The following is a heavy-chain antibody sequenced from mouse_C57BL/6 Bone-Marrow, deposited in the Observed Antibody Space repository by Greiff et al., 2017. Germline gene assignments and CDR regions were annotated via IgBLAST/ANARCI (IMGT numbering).Heavy chain of an antibody. Sequence: QVQLQQPGAELVKPGASVKMSCKASGYTFTSYWITWVKQRPGQGLEWIGDIYPGSGSTNYNEKFKSKATLTVDTSSGTAYMQLSSLTSEDSAVYDCASSPTRRRIWFAYWGQGTLVTVSA. J-gene: IGHJ3*01. D-gene: IGHD2-12*01. V-gene: IGHV1-55*01. CDR3: ASSPTRRRIWFAY. CDR2: IYPGSGST. CDR1: GYTFTSYW.